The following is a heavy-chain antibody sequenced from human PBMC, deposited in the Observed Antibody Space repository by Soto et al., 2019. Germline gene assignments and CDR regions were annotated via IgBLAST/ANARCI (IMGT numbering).Heavy chain of an antibody. CDR2: IYYTGST. V-gene: IGHV4-59*12. J-gene: IGHJ4*02. Sequence: QVQLQESGPGLVKPSETLSLTCTVSGDSLNDYHWGWIRQPPGKGLEWIGYIYYTGSTNYNPSLKRRVPLSLDTSKNQFYLGLNSLTAADTPVYYCARAFAIGWYTYYFDYWGQGPLVTVSS. D-gene: IGHD6-19*01. CDR3: ARAFAIGWYTYYFDY. CDR1: GDSLNDYH.